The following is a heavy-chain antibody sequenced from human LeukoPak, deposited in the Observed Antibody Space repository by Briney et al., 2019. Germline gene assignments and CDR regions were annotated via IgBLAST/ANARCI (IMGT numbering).Heavy chain of an antibody. J-gene: IGHJ6*04. CDR1: GVSISRVGYY. V-gene: IGHV4-31*03. CDR2: IYYSGRT. D-gene: IGHD2-15*01. Sequence: SQTLSPTCTVSGVSISRVGYYWSWTRQHPGKGLEWVGYIYYSGRTYYNPSLKSRVTISVDTSKNQFSLKLSSVTAADMALYYCARDRASALGYCSGGSCYYYYYGMDVWGKGTTVTVSS. CDR3: ARDRASALGYCSGGSCYYYYYGMDV.